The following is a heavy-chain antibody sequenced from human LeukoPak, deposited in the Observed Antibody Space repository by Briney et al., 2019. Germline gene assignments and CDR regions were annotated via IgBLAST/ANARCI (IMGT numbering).Heavy chain of an antibody. CDR3: VKDRQSRNNVWAPFAI. D-gene: IGHD3-16*01. Sequence: GSLRLSCAVSGFTFSDYAMSWVRQAPGKGLEWVSGIGGHETDTHYADSVRGRFTISRDNSKSTLYLQMNSLRAEDTAAYYCVKDRQSRNNVWAPFAIWGQGTMVTVSS. J-gene: IGHJ3*02. V-gene: IGHV3-23*01. CDR1: GFTFSDYA. CDR2: IGGHETDT.